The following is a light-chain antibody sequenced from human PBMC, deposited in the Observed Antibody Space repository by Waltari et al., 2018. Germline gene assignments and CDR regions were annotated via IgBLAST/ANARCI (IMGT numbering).Light chain of an antibody. Sequence: DIQMTQSPSTLSAFVGDRVTITCRASQTISTWLAWYQQKPGKVPKLLIYRASSLESGVPLRFSGSGSGTDFTLTISSLQPDDFATYYCQQYSTYQWTFGHGTRVEI. CDR1: QTISTW. CDR2: RAS. CDR3: QQYSTYQWT. V-gene: IGKV1-5*03. J-gene: IGKJ1*01.